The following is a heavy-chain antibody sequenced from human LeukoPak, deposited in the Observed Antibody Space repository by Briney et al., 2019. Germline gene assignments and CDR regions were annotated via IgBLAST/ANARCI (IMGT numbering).Heavy chain of an antibody. CDR3: TRASVAGRRFDY. J-gene: IGHJ4*02. D-gene: IGHD6-19*01. CDR1: GYTFTSYG. CDR2: INPSGGST. V-gene: IGHV1-46*03. Sequence: GASVKVSCKASGYTFTSYGISWVRQAPGQGLEWMGIINPSGGSTTYAQKFQGRVTMTRDTSTGTVYMELSSLRSEDTAVYYCTRASVAGRRFDYWGQGTLVTVSS.